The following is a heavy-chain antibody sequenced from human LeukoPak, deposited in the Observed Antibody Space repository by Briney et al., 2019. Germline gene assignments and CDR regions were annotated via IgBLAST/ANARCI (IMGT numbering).Heavy chain of an antibody. D-gene: IGHD2-8*01. CDR1: GYTFTGYY. Sequence: ASVKVSCKASGYTFTGYYMHWVRQAPGQGLEWMGWINPNSGGTNYAQKFQGRVTMTRDTSISTAYMELSRLRSDDTAVYYCARSPLYSCTNGVCYLGPLDYWGQGTLVTVSS. V-gene: IGHV1-2*02. CDR3: ARSPLYSCTNGVCYLGPLDY. CDR2: INPNSGGT. J-gene: IGHJ4*02.